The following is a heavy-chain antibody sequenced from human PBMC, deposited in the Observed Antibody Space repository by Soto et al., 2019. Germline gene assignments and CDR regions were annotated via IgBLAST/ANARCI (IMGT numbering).Heavy chain of an antibody. CDR3: AKGRGGGGGYYSYFDY. CDR1: GFTFSSYV. V-gene: IGHV3-23*01. CDR2: ISGSTSGT. Sequence: GGSLRLSCAASGFTFSSYVMSWVRQAPGRGLEWVSAISGSTSGTSYAGSVKGRCTISRDNSKNTLYLQMNSLRVEDTAVYYCAKGRGGGGGYYSYFDYWGQGTLVTVSS. D-gene: IGHD3-22*01. J-gene: IGHJ4*02.